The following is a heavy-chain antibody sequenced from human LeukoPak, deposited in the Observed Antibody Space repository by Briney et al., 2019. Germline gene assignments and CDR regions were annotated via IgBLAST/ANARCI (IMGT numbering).Heavy chain of an antibody. CDR1: GYTFTNYD. CDR2: MNPNSGNT. J-gene: IGHJ6*03. D-gene: IGHD6-13*01. CDR3: ARAFVKGIAAVLDYYMDV. Sequence: ASVKVSCKASGYTFTNYDINWVRQATGQGLGWMGWMNPNSGNTDYAQKFQGRVTMTRNTSISTAYMELSSLRSEDTAVYYCARAFVKGIAAVLDYYMDVWGKGTTVTVSS. V-gene: IGHV1-8*01.